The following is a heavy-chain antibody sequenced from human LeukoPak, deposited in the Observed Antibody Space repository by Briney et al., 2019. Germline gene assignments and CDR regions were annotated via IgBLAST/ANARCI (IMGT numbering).Heavy chain of an antibody. J-gene: IGHJ6*02. CDR2: ISSSSSYI. Sequence: GSLRLSCAASGFTFRSYSMNWVRQAPGKGLEWVSSISSSSSYIYYADSVKGRFTISRDNAKNSLYLQMNSLRAEDTAVYYCARAPHNYDSSGYYAFYYYYGMDVWGQGTTVTVSS. CDR1: GFTFRSYS. CDR3: ARAPHNYDSSGYYAFYYYYGMDV. D-gene: IGHD3-22*01. V-gene: IGHV3-21*01.